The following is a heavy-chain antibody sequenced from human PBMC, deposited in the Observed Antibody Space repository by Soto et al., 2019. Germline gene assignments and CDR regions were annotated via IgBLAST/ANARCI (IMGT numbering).Heavy chain of an antibody. V-gene: IGHV1-18*01. CDR3: VVAAQPYYFDY. Sequence: GASVKVSCKASGYTFTSYGIGWVRQAPGQGLEWMGWISAYNGNTNYAQKLQGRVTMTTDTSTSTAYMELRSLRSDDTAVYYCVVAAQPYYFDYWGQGTLVTVSS. CDR2: ISAYNGNT. J-gene: IGHJ4*02. CDR1: GYTFTSYG. D-gene: IGHD2-15*01.